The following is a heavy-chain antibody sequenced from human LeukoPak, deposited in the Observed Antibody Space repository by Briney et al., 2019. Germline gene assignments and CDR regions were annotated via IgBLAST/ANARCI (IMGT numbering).Heavy chain of an antibody. V-gene: IGHV3-48*01. D-gene: IGHD1-26*01. CDR1: GFTFSSYS. CDR2: ISSSSSTI. J-gene: IGHJ5*02. Sequence: GGSLRLSCAASGFTFSSYSMNWVRQAPGKGLEWVSYISSSSSTIYYADSVKGRFTISRDNAKNSLYLQMNSLRGEDTAVYYCARDRSIVGAWFDPWGQGTLVTVSS. CDR3: ARDRSIVGAWFDP.